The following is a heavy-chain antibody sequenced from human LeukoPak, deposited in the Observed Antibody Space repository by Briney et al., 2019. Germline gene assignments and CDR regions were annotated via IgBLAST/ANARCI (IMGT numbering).Heavy chain of an antibody. D-gene: IGHD3-22*01. CDR2: IIPIFGTA. CDR3: ASLYYYDSSGYN. CDR1: GYTFTGYY. V-gene: IGHV1-69*13. J-gene: IGHJ4*02. Sequence: ASVKVSCKASGYTFTGYYMHWVRQAPGQGLEWMGGIIPIFGTANYAQKFQGRVTITADESTSTAYMELSSLRSEDTAVYYCASLYYYDSSGYNWGQGTLVTVSS.